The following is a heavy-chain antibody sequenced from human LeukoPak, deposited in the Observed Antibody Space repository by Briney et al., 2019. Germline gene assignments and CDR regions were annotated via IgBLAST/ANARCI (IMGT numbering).Heavy chain of an antibody. D-gene: IGHD5-24*01. Sequence: PSETLSLTCTVSGGSISSYYWSWIRQPPGKGLEWIGYIYYSGSTNYNPSLKSRVTISVDTSKNQFSLKLSSVTAADTAVYYCARGSGRDGYNSPSFDPWGQGTLVTVSS. CDR3: ARGSGRDGYNSPSFDP. V-gene: IGHV4-59*01. CDR1: GGSISSYY. CDR2: IYYSGST. J-gene: IGHJ5*02.